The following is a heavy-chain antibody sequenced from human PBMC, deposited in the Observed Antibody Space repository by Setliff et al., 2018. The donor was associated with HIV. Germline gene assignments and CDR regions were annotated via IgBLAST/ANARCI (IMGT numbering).Heavy chain of an antibody. J-gene: IGHJ4*02. CDR1: GYTFTSYY. CDR3: ARQPRWLQFPRYFDY. CDR2: ISTYNGNT. D-gene: IGHD5-12*01. V-gene: IGHV1-18*04. Sequence: ASVKVSCKASGYTFTSYYMHWVRQAPGQGLEWMGWISTYNGNTNYAQKLQGRVTMTTDTSTSTAYMELRSLRSDDTAVYYCARQPRWLQFPRYFDYWGQGTLVTVSS.